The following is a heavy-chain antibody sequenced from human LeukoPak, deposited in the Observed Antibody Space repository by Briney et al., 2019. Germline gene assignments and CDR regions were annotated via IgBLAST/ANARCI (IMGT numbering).Heavy chain of an antibody. Sequence: SVKVSCKASGGTFSSYAISWVRQAPGQGLEWMGGTIPIFGTANYAQKFQGRVTITTDESTSTAYMELSSLRSEDTAVYYCARGWTVTTDYYYYYMDVWGKGTTVTVSS. CDR3: ARGWTVTTDYYYYYMDV. CDR2: TIPIFGTA. V-gene: IGHV1-69*05. D-gene: IGHD4-17*01. J-gene: IGHJ6*03. CDR1: GGTFSSYA.